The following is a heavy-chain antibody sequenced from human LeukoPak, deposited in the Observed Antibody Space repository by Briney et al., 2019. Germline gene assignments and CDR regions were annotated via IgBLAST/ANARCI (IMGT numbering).Heavy chain of an antibody. Sequence: GASVKVSCKASGYTFTGYYMHWVRQAPGQGLEWMGGIIPIFGTANYAQKFQGRVTITADESTSTAYMELSSLRSEDTAVYYCQIVVVITQPDYWGQGTLVTVSS. D-gene: IGHD3-22*01. CDR2: IIPIFGTA. CDR3: QIVVVITQPDY. CDR1: GYTFTGYY. V-gene: IGHV1-69*13. J-gene: IGHJ4*02.